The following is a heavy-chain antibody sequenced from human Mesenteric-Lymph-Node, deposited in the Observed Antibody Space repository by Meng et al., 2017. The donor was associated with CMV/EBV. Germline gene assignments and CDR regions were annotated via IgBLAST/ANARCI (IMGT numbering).Heavy chain of an antibody. CDR1: GYTFSNYG. Sequence: ASVKVSCKASGYTFSNYGITWVRQAPGQGLEWMGWISAYNGNTNYAQKLQGRVTMTTDTSTSTAYMELRSLRSDDTAVYYCASGVGYGRDAFDIWGQGTMVTVSS. D-gene: IGHD2-15*01. J-gene: IGHJ3*02. V-gene: IGHV1-18*01. CDR2: ISAYNGNT. CDR3: ASGVGYGRDAFDI.